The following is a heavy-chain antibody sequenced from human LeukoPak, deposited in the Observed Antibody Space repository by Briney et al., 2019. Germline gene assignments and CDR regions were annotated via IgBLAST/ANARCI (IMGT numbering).Heavy chain of an antibody. V-gene: IGHV1-69*05. Sequence: SVKVSCKASGGTFSSYAISWVRQAPGQGLEWMGGIIPIFGTANYAQKFQGRVTMTRDTSISTAYMELSRLRSDDTAVYYCARDWLHYYGSGTYYTMDVWGKGTTVTVSS. CDR3: ARDWLHYYGSGTYYTMDV. CDR1: GGTFSSYA. CDR2: IIPIFGTA. J-gene: IGHJ6*03. D-gene: IGHD3-10*01.